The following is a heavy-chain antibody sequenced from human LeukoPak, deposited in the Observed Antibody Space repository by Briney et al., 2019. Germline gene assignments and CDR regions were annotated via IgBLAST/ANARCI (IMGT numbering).Heavy chain of an antibody. V-gene: IGHV1-24*01. CDR3: ATSDKYAMITFGGVIVPGAFDI. CDR2: FDPEDGAT. D-gene: IGHD3-16*02. CDR1: GYTLTELS. J-gene: IGHJ3*02. Sequence: ASVKVSCKVSGYTLTELSMHWVRQAPGKGLEWMGGFDPEDGATIYAQKFQGRVTMTEDTSTDTAYMGLSSLRSEDTAVYYCATSDKYAMITFGGVIVPGAFDIWGQGTMVTVSS.